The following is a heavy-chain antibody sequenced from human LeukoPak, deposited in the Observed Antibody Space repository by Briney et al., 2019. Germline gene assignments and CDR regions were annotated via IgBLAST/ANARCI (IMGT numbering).Heavy chain of an antibody. D-gene: IGHD1-1*01. CDR3: ARNWNFDY. Sequence: PSETLSLTCTVSGGSISSSSYYWGWIRQPPGKGLEWIGSIYYSGSTYYNPSLKSRVTISVDTSKNQFSLKLSSVTAADTAVYYCARNWNFDYWGQGTLVTVSS. J-gene: IGHJ4*02. CDR2: IYYSGST. V-gene: IGHV4-39*07. CDR1: GGSISSSSYY.